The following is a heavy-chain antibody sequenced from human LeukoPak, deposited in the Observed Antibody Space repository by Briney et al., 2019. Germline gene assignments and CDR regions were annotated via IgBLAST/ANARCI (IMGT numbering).Heavy chain of an antibody. J-gene: IGHJ5*02. Sequence: GGSLRLSCAASGFTFGSYGMHWVRQAPGKGLEWVAVISNDGSNKYYADSVRGRFTISRDNSKNTLYLQMNSLRIEDTAVYYCAKLAYSDNWFDPWGQGTLVTVSS. D-gene: IGHD2-21*01. CDR2: ISNDGSNK. CDR3: AKLAYSDNWFDP. V-gene: IGHV3-30*18. CDR1: GFTFGSYG.